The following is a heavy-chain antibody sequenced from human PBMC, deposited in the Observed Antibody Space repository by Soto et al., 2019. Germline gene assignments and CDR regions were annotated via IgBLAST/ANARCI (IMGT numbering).Heavy chain of an antibody. CDR1: GFTFGTYA. CDR3: ARESRFLEWLSLNWFDP. CDR2: ISYDGSKS. J-gene: IGHJ5*02. V-gene: IGHV3-30*03. D-gene: IGHD3-3*01. Sequence: PGGSLRLSCIASGFTFGTYAMSWVRQAPGEGLGCAALISYDGSKSNHADSVKGRFSISRDNSKNTLYLQMNSLRAEDTAVYYCARESRFLEWLSLNWFDPWGQGNLVTVSS.